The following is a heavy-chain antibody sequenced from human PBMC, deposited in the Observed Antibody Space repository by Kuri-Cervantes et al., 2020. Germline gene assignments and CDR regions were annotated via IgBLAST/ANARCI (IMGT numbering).Heavy chain of an antibody. V-gene: IGHV3-48*04. CDR1: GFTFSSYS. CDR3: ARVSGYILRAYGMDV. Sequence: ETLSLTCAASGFTFSSYSMSWVRQAPGKGLEWVSYISSSGDTKFYADSVKGRFTISRDNAKNSLYLQMNSLRAEDTAVYYCARVSGYILRAYGMDVWGQGTTVTVSS. D-gene: IGHD1-1*01. CDR2: ISSSGDTK. J-gene: IGHJ6*02.